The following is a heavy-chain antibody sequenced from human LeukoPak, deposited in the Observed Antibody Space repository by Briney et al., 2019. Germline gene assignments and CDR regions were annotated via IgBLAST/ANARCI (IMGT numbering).Heavy chain of an antibody. J-gene: IGHJ4*02. D-gene: IGHD3-10*01. CDR1: GFTFTNYN. Sequence: PGGSLRLSCAASGFTFTNYNMNWVRQAPGKGLQWVANMKKDGSETKYVESVKGRFTISRDNAKNSLYLQMNSLRAEDTAVYYCGRHRSGSGTYFIDYWGQGTLVSVSS. V-gene: IGHV3-7*01. CDR3: GRHRSGSGTYFIDY. CDR2: MKKDGSET.